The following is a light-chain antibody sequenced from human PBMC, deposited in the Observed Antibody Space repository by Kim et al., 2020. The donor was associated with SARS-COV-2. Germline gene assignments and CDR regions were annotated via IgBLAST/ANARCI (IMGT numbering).Light chain of an antibody. Sequence: GQSITLSCTGTSRYVGAYNYVSWYQLHPGKAPELMVFDVSERPSGISNRFSGSKSGNTASLTITGLQAEDEADYYCCSYATSRSYVFGTGTKVTVL. CDR1: SRYVGAYNY. CDR2: DVS. V-gene: IGLV2-14*04. J-gene: IGLJ1*01. CDR3: CSYATSRSYV.